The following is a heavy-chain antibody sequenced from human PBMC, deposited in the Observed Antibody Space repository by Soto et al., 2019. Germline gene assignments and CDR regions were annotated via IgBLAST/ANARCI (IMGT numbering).Heavy chain of an antibody. D-gene: IGHD3-10*01. CDR1: GVTFRSYG. V-gene: IGHV3-30*18. CDR3: AKDRGVYFDY. Sequence: PGGSLRLSCAASGVTFRSYGMHWVRQAPGKGLEWVAVISYDGSNKYYADSVKGRFTISRDNPKNTLYLQMNSLRAEDTAVYYCAKDRGVYFDYWGQGTLVTVSS. CDR2: ISYDGSNK. J-gene: IGHJ4*02.